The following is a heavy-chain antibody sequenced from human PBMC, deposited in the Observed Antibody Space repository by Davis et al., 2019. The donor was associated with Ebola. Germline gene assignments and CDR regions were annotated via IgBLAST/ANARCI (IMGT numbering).Heavy chain of an antibody. CDR3: ARDLVVVVAATHGYYYGMDV. D-gene: IGHD2-15*01. Sequence: GGSLRLSCAASGFTFTSYSMNWVRQAPGKGLEWVSFITSSSSYIYYADSVKGRFTISRDNAKNSLYLQMNSLRAEDTAVYYCARDLVVVVAATHGYYYGMDVWGQGTTVTVSS. CDR2: ITSSSSYI. V-gene: IGHV3-21*01. CDR1: GFTFTSYS. J-gene: IGHJ6*02.